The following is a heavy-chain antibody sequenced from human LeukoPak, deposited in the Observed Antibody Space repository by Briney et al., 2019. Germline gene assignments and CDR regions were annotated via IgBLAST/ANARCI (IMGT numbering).Heavy chain of an antibody. V-gene: IGHV3-53*01. CDR2: IYSGGST. D-gene: IGHD2-2*01. CDR1: GFTVSSNY. J-gene: IGHJ2*01. CDR3: ARDKVACSSTSCHYWYFDL. Sequence: GGSLRLSYAASGFTVSSNYMSWVRQAPGKGLEWVSVIYSGGSTYYADSVKGRFTISRDNSKNTLYLQMNSLRAEDTAVYYCARDKVACSSTSCHYWYFDLWGRGTLVTVSS.